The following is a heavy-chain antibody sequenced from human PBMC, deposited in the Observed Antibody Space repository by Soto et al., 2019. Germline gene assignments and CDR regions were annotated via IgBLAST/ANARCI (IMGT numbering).Heavy chain of an antibody. CDR2: ISAYNGNT. J-gene: IGHJ5*02. Sequence: ASVKVSCKASGYTFTSYGISCVRQAPGRRLEWMGWISAYNGNTNYAQKLQGRVTMTTDTSTSTAYMELRSLRSDDTAVYYCARDPLIVVVPAPRSHCTLPWCKTLLVSGSS. CDR1: GYTFTSYG. CDR3: ARDPLIVVVPAPRSHCTLP. D-gene: IGHD2-2*01. V-gene: IGHV1-18*01.